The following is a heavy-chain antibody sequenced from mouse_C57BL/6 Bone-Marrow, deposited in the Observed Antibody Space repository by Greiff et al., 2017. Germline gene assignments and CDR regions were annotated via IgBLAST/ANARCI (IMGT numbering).Heavy chain of an antibody. D-gene: IGHD2-13*01. CDR2: ISSGGSYT. Sequence: EVMLVESGGDLVKPGGSLKLSCAASGFTFSSYGMSWVRQTPDKRLEWVATISSGGSYTYYPDSVKGRFTISRDNAKNTLYLQMSSLKSEDTAMYYCARRVIYWYFDVWGTGTTVTGSS. CDR1: GFTFSSYG. V-gene: IGHV5-6*02. J-gene: IGHJ1*03. CDR3: ARRVIYWYFDV.